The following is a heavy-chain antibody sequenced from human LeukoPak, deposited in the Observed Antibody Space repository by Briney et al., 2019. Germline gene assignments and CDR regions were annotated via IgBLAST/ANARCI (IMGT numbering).Heavy chain of an antibody. V-gene: IGHV4-34*01. J-gene: IGHJ4*02. D-gene: IGHD3-16*02. CDR3: ARVNVWGSYPFDY. CDR1: GGSFSGYY. Sequence: PSETLSLTCAVYGGSFSGYYWSWIRQPPGKGLEWIGEINHSGSTNYNPSLKSRVTISVDTSKNQFSLKLSSVTAADTAVYYCARVNVWGSYPFDYWGQGTLVTVSS. CDR2: INHSGST.